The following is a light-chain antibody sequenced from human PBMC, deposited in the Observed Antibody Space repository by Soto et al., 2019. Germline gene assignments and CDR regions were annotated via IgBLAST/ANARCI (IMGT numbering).Light chain of an antibody. CDR1: RSNIGNNA. CDR3: AVWDDSLDAEV. CDR2: HDD. Sequence: QSVLTQPPSVSEAPRQRVTISCSGRRSNIGNNAVNWYQQLPGKAPKLLIYHDDLLPSGVSDRFSGSKSGTSATLAISGLQSEDEADYFCAVWDDSLDAEVFGGGTKLTVL. J-gene: IGLJ3*02. V-gene: IGLV1-36*01.